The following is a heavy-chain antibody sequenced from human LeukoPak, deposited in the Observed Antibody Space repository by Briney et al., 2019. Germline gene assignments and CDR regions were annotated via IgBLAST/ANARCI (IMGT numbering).Heavy chain of an antibody. J-gene: IGHJ3*02. V-gene: IGHV3-66*02. CDR2: IYNSGST. Sequence: PGGSLRLSXAASGFTVSSNYMSWVRQAPGKGLEWVSVIYNSGSTYYADSVKGRFTISRDNSKNTLYLQMNSLRAEDTAVYYCARRIVVVITATPGNDAFDIWGQGTMVTVSS. CDR1: GFTVSSNY. CDR3: ARRIVVVITATPGNDAFDI. D-gene: IGHD2-15*01.